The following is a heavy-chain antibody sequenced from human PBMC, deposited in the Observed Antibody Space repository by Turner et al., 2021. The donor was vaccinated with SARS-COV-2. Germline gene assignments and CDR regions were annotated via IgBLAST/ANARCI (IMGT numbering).Heavy chain of an antibody. J-gene: IGHJ5*01. D-gene: IGHD2-21*01. CDR2: FEPEDGET. CDR3: ATASPFRYGDYRRSWFDS. CDR1: GYTLTELT. Sequence: QVRLVQSGDVVKKPGTSVNGSCTVCGYTLTELTMHWVRQAPGKGLEWMGGFEPEDGETIYAQKFQGRVTMTEDTSTDTAYMELSSLRSEDTAVYYCATASPFRYGDYRRSWFDSWGQGTLATVST. V-gene: IGHV1-24*01.